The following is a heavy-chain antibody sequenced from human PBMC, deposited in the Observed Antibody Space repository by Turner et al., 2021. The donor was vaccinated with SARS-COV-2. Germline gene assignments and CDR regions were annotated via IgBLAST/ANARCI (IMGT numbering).Heavy chain of an antibody. CDR2: INHSGST. Sequence: QVQLQQWGAGLLKPSESLSRTWAVSGGSFSGYFWTWIRQPPGKGLAWIGEINHSGSTNYIPSLKSRVTISVDTYKNQFSLKLSSVTAADTAVYYCARGQEWLQPPFGYWGQGTLVTVSS. J-gene: IGHJ4*02. D-gene: IGHD5-12*01. V-gene: IGHV4-34*01. CDR3: ARGQEWLQPPFGY. CDR1: GGSFSGYF.